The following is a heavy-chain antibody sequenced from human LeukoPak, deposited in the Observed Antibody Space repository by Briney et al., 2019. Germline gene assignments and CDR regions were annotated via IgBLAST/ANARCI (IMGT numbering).Heavy chain of an antibody. CDR3: ARVSETRSLWFGELLY. D-gene: IGHD3-10*01. Sequence: ASVKVSCKASGGTFSSYAISWVRQAPGQGLEWMGGIIPIFGTANYAQKFQGRVTITTDESTSTAYMELSSLRSEDTAVYYCARVSETRSLWFGELLYWGRGTLVTVSS. CDR2: IIPIFGTA. J-gene: IGHJ4*02. V-gene: IGHV1-69*05. CDR1: GGTFSSYA.